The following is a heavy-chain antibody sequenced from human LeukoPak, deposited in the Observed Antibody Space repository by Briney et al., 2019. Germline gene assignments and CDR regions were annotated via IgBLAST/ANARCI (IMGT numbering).Heavy chain of an antibody. CDR1: GFTFSNAW. CDR3: TTGYYDFWSGYSNLHSHAFDI. V-gene: IGHV3-15*01. J-gene: IGHJ3*02. CDR2: IKCKTDGGTT. D-gene: IGHD3-3*01. Sequence: GGSLRLSCAASGFTFSNAWMSWVRQAPGKGLEWVGRIKCKTDGGTTDYAAPVKGRFTISRDDSKNTLYLQMNSLKTEDTAVYYCTTGYYDFWSGYSNLHSHAFDIWGQGTMVTVSS.